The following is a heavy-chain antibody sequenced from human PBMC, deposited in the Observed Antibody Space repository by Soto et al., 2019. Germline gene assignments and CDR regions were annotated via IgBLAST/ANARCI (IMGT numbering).Heavy chain of an antibody. D-gene: IGHD2-2*01. CDR2: IYYSGST. V-gene: IGHV4-39*01. J-gene: IGHJ4*02. Sequence: TLSLTCTVSGGSISSSTYYWGWIRQPPGKGLEWIGSIYYSGSTYYSPSLKSRVTISVDTSKNQFSLNLSSVTAAETAVYYCARSSTISPNFDYWGQGTLVTVSS. CDR3: ARSSTISPNFDY. CDR1: GGSISSSTYY.